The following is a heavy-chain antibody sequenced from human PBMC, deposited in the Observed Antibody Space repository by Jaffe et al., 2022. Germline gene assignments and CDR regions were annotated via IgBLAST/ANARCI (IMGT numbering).Heavy chain of an antibody. CDR3: ARTTYYYGSGSYYDGDYWYFDL. D-gene: IGHD3-10*01. J-gene: IGHJ2*01. CDR2: IYTSGST. CDR1: GGSISSGSYY. V-gene: IGHV4-61*02. Sequence: QVQLQESGPGLVKPSQTLSLTCTVSGGSISSGSYYWSWIRQPAGKGLEWIGRIYTSGSTNYNPSLKSRVTISVDTSKNQFSLKLSSVTAADTAVYYCARTTYYYGSGSYYDGDYWYFDLWGRGTLVTVSS.